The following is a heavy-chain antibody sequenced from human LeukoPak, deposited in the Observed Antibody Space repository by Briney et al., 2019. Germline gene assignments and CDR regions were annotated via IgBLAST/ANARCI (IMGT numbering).Heavy chain of an antibody. CDR3: ARLSPLQLWLFDY. CDR1: GYTFTSYD. Sequence: GASVKVSCKASGYTFTSYDINWVRQATGQGLEWMGWMNPNSGNTGYAQKFQGRVTMTRNTSISTAYMELSSLRSEDTAVYYCARLSPLQLWLFDYWGQGTLVTVSS. J-gene: IGHJ4*02. D-gene: IGHD5-18*01. CDR2: MNPNSGNT. V-gene: IGHV1-8*01.